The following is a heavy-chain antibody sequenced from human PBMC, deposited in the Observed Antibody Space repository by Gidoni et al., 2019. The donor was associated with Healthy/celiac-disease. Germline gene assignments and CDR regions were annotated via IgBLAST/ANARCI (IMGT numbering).Heavy chain of an antibody. D-gene: IGHD3-16*02. CDR2: IYYSGST. V-gene: IGHV4-31*11. Sequence: QVQLQESGPGLVKPSQTLSLTCAVSGGSISSGGYDWSWIRQHPGKGLEWIGYIYYSGSTYYNPSLKSRVTILVDTSKNQFSLKLSSVTAADTAVYYCARVDYDYIWGSYRPHYFDYWGQGTLVTVSS. CDR1: GGSISSGGYD. J-gene: IGHJ4*02. CDR3: ARVDYDYIWGSYRPHYFDY.